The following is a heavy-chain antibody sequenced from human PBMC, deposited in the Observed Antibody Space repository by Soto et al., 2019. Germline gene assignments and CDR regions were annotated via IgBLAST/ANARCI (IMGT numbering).Heavy chain of an antibody. CDR2: IYYSGST. D-gene: IGHD5-12*01. J-gene: IGHJ4*02. CDR1: GGSISSSGYY. CDR3: ARMLGATIFDY. Sequence: QVQLQESGPGLVKPSQTLSLTCTVSGGSISSSGYYWNWIRQHPGKGLEWIGYIYYSGSTYYNPSLQXRLTLSXXTSKNQFSLKLSSVTAADTAVYYCARMLGATIFDYWGQGTLVTVSS. V-gene: IGHV4-31*03.